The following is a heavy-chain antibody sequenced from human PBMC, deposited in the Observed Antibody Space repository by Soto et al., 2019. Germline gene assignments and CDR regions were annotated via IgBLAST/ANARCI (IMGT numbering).Heavy chain of an antibody. CDR3: AREYSSSSSFDY. D-gene: IGHD6-6*01. Sequence: SETLSLTCTVSGGFVSSGSYYWSWIRQPPGKGLEWIGYIYYSGSTNYNPSLKSRVTISVDTSKNQFSLKLSSVTAADTAVYYCAREYSSSSSFDYWGQGTLVTVSS. CDR1: GGFVSSGSYY. V-gene: IGHV4-61*01. CDR2: IYYSGST. J-gene: IGHJ4*02.